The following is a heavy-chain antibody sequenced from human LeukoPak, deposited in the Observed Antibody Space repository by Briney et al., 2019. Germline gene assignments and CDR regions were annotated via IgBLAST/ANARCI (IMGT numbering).Heavy chain of an antibody. Sequence: GESLKISCKGSGYRFTSYWIGWVRQMPGKGLEWMGIIYPGDSDTRYSPSFQGQVTISADKSISTAYLQWSSLKASDTAMYYCARQRVEMATAPIGDFDYWGQGTLVTVSS. V-gene: IGHV5-51*01. CDR1: GYRFTSYW. D-gene: IGHD5-24*01. CDR3: ARQRVEMATAPIGDFDY. CDR2: IYPGDSDT. J-gene: IGHJ4*02.